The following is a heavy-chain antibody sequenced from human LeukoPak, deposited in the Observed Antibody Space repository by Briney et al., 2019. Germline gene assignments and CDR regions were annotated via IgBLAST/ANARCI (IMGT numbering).Heavy chain of an antibody. Sequence: RGESLKISCEGSGYIFINYWINWVRQMPGKGLEWMGRIDPSDSYTNYSPSFEGHVTISADKSITTAYLQWSSLQASDTAMYYCARSQYSRPSDWDYWGQGTLVTVSS. D-gene: IGHD6-6*01. CDR1: GYIFINYW. CDR3: ARSQYSRPSDWDY. V-gene: IGHV5-10-1*01. J-gene: IGHJ4*02. CDR2: IDPSDSYT.